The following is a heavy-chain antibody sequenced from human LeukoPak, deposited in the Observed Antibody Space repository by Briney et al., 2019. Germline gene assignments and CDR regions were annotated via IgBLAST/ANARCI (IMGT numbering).Heavy chain of an antibody. CDR3: ARHKRDRDGYKNSLSWYFDL. D-gene: IGHD5-24*01. CDR2: IYHSGST. CDR1: GGSISSGGYY. J-gene: IGHJ2*01. Sequence: SDTLSLTCTVSGGSISSGGYYWSWIRQPPGKGLEWIGYIYHSGSTYYNPSLKSRVTISVDRSKNQFSLKLSSVTAADTAVYYCARHKRDRDGYKNSLSWYFDLWGRGTLVTVSS. V-gene: IGHV4-30-2*01.